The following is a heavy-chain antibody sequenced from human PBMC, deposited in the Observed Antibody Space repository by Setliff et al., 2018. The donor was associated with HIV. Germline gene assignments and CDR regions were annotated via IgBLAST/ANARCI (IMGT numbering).Heavy chain of an antibody. J-gene: IGHJ4*02. V-gene: IGHV1-46*01. D-gene: IGHD6-6*01. Sequence: ASVKVSCKASGYTFTSYYMHWVRQAPGQGLEWMGIINPSGGSTSYAQKFQGRVTMTRDASTSTVYMELSSLRSEDTAVYYCAREYSSSSGGGAFDYWGQGTLVTVSS. CDR3: AREYSSSSGGGAFDY. CDR1: GYTFTSYY. CDR2: INPSGGST.